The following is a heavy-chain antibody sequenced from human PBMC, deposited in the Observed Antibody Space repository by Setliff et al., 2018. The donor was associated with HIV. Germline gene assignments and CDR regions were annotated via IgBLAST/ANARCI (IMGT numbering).Heavy chain of an antibody. CDR1: GYRFTSDG. Sequence: ASVKVSCKASGYRFTSDGISWVRQAPGQGLEWMGWVSTYNGNTHYAQKLQGRVTMTPDTSTSTAYMELRSLRSDDTAVYYCARDEEAVVPSAAFDIWGQGTMVTVSS. D-gene: IGHD6-19*01. CDR3: ARDEEAVVPSAAFDI. J-gene: IGHJ3*02. CDR2: VSTYNGNT. V-gene: IGHV1-18*01.